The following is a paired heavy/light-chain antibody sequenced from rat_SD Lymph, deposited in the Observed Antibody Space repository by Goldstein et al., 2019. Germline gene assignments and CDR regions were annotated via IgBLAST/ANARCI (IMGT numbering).Heavy chain of an antibody. Sequence: EVQLVESGGGLVQPGRSLKLSCAASGFTFSNYGMAWVCQAPTKGLEWVASISTGGGNTYYRDSVKGRFTISRDNAKNTLYLQMDSLRSEDTATYYCARQNYGSTGYYFDYWGQGVMVTVSS. CDR2: ISTGGGNT. CDR1: GFTFSNYG. J-gene: IGHJ2*01. D-gene: IGHD1-3*01. CDR3: ARQNYGSTGYYFDY. V-gene: IGHV5S13*01.
Light chain of an antibody. CDR2: RAS. V-gene: IGKV3S19*01. J-gene: IGKJ4*01. CDR3: QQSRESPFT. Sequence: DIVLTQSPALAVSLGQRATISCRASQSVSISRYNLMHWYQQKPGQQPKLLIYRASNLASGIPARFSGSGSGTDFTLTINPVQADDIATYYCQQSRESPFTFGSGTKLEIK. CDR1: QSVSISRYNL.